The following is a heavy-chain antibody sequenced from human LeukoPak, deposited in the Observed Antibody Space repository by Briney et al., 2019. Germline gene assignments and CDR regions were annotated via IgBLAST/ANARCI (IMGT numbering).Heavy chain of an antibody. Sequence: GGSLRLSCAASGFTFSGYGMHWVRQAPGKGLEWLAVISYEGSKQYYADSVKGRFTISRDSSNNTLYLQMNSLRVEDTAVYYCAKDGPRYSGTYCDYWGQGTLVTVSS. CDR1: GFTFSGYG. CDR3: AKDGPRYSGTYCDY. D-gene: IGHD1-26*01. CDR2: ISYEGSKQ. J-gene: IGHJ4*02. V-gene: IGHV3-30*18.